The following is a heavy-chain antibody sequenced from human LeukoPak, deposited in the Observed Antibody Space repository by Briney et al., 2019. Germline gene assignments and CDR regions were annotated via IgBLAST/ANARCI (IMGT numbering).Heavy chain of an antibody. V-gene: IGHV3-48*01. CDR1: GFTFSSYS. CDR2: ISSSSSTI. Sequence: PGGSLRLSCAASGFTFSSYSMNWVRQAPGKGLEWVSYISSSSSTIYYADSVKGRFTISRDNAKNSLYLQMNSLRAEDTAVYYCARGLSISYSSSWYGVGPKDYFDYWGQGTLVTVSS. CDR3: ARGLSISYSSSWYGVGPKDYFDY. D-gene: IGHD6-13*01. J-gene: IGHJ4*02.